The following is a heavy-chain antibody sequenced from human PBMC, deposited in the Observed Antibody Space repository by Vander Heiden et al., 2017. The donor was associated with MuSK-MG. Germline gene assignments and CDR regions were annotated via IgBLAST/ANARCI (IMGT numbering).Heavy chain of an antibody. Sequence: GGSLRLSCVASGFTFRNAWMTWVRQARGKGLEWVVHVRSRFDGATAAYGAPVKGRATISRDDSKDTVFLQMNNLKIEDTGVYFCTTMEYSLRFADWLFDHWGQGTLVTVSS. D-gene: IGHD3-3*01. CDR2: VRSRFDGATA. CDR1: GFTFRNAW. CDR3: TTMEYSLRFADWLFDH. V-gene: IGHV3-15*01. J-gene: IGHJ5*02.